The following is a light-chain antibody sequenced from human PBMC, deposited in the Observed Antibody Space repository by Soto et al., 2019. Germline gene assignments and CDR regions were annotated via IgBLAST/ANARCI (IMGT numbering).Light chain of an antibody. CDR1: QSISSY. CDR2: AAP. Sequence: DIQMTQSPSSLSASVGGRVTITCRASQSISSYLNWYQQKPGKAPKLLIYAAPSLQSGVPSRFSGSGSGADFTLTISSLQPEDFATYYCQQSYSTPTTFGQGTKVDIK. CDR3: QQSYSTPTT. V-gene: IGKV1-39*01. J-gene: IGKJ1*01.